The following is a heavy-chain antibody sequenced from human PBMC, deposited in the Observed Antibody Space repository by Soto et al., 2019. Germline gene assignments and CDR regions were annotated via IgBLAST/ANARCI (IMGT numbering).Heavy chain of an antibody. J-gene: IGHJ4*02. CDR1: GGSFSGYY. V-gene: IGHV4-34*01. CDR2: IKHSGST. D-gene: IGHD6-19*01. CDR3: ARGRAPSGWYR. Sequence: PSETLSLTCAVYGGSFSGYYWSWIRQPPGKGLEWIGEIKHSGSTNYNPSLKSRVTISVDTSKNQFSLKLSSVTAADTAVYYCARGRAPSGWYRWGQGTLVTVSS.